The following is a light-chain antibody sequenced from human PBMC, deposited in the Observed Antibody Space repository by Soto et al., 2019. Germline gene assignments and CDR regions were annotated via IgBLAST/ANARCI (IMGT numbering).Light chain of an antibody. CDR3: PEYNNCHPVT. Sequence: EIVLTQSPGTLSLSPVERATLSCRASQSVSSSYLAWYQQKPGQAPRLLIYGASNRATGIPHRFTCSGYGTDFTLNITRLEPEDFAVYYCPEYNNCHPVTFGGGTKVDIK. CDR1: QSVSSSY. J-gene: IGKJ4*01. CDR2: GAS. V-gene: IGKV3-20*01.